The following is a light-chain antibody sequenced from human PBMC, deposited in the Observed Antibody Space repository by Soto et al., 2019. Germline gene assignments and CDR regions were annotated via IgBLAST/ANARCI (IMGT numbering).Light chain of an antibody. J-gene: IGLJ1*01. Sequence: QSALTQPASVSGSPGQSITISCTGTSGDIGAFKYVSWYQQEPGNAPKLLIYEVSRRPSGISNRFSGSRSGNTASLTISGLQAEDETEYYCSSYTSANTLLFGTGTKLTVL. V-gene: IGLV2-14*01. CDR1: SGDIGAFKY. CDR2: EVS. CDR3: SSYTSANTLL.